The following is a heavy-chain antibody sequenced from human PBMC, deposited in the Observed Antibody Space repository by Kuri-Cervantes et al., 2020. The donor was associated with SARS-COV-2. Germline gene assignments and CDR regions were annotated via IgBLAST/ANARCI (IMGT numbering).Heavy chain of an antibody. V-gene: IGHV4-39*01. D-gene: IGHD3-9*01. Sequence: GSLRLSCSVSGGSISSSGHYRGWVRQPPGKGLEWIGSIYFSGSTYYTPSLKSRVTISVDTSKNQFSLKLTSVTATDTAVYYCGRQASDWHIDYWGQGTLVTVSS. CDR1: GGSISSSGHY. CDR3: GRQASDWHIDY. CDR2: IYFSGST. J-gene: IGHJ4*02.